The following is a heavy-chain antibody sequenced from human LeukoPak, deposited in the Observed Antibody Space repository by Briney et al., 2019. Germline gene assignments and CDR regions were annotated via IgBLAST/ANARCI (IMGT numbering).Heavy chain of an antibody. D-gene: IGHD3-10*01. Sequence: GESLKISCKGFGYSFTNYWIGWVRQMPGKGLEWMGIIYPGDSDTRYSPSFQGQVTISADKSISTAYLQRSSLKAADTAMYYCARHYGSGSLDYWGRGTLVTVSS. J-gene: IGHJ4*02. CDR2: IYPGDSDT. CDR1: GYSFTNYW. V-gene: IGHV5-51*01. CDR3: ARHYGSGSLDY.